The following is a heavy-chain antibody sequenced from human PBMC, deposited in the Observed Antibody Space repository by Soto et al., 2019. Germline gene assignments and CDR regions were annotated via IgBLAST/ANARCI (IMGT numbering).Heavy chain of an antibody. CDR3: ARLFNNGWGDY. Sequence: GESLKISCKGSGYIFTSYWICCFLQMPGKGLEWMGIIYPGDSDTRYSPSFQGQVTISADKSISTAYLQWSSLKASDTAMYYCARLFNNGWGDYWGQGTLVTVSS. CDR1: GYIFTSYW. V-gene: IGHV5-51*01. D-gene: IGHD3-16*01. CDR2: IYPGDSDT. J-gene: IGHJ4*02.